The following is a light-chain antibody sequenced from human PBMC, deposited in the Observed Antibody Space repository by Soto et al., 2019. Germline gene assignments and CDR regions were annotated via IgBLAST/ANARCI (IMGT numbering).Light chain of an antibody. CDR2: ETS. CDR1: TSNIGNYY. CDR3: GTWDRSLSAHV. J-gene: IGLJ1*01. V-gene: IGLV1-51*01. Sequence: QSVLTQPPSVSAAPGQRVTISCSGSTSNIGNYYVSWYQQLPGAAPRLLIYETSERPSGIPDRFSGPESGTTATLAITGLQTGDEADYYCGTWDRSLSAHVFGSGTKVTV.